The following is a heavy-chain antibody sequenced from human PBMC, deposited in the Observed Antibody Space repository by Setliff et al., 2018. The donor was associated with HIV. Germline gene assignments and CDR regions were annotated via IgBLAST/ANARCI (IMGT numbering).Heavy chain of an antibody. V-gene: IGHV4-59*01. CDR1: GGSTSSYS. J-gene: IGHJ6*02. Sequence: PSETLSLTCTVSGGSTSSYSWSWIRQVPGKGLEWIGNIYYGRSANHKPSLKSRVAISTDWHRNQLSLELRSVTGADTAVYYCARDFTYDNSDSLTGFGMDVWGQGTTVTSP. D-gene: IGHD3-22*01. CDR2: IYYGRSA. CDR3: ARDFTYDNSDSLTGFGMDV.